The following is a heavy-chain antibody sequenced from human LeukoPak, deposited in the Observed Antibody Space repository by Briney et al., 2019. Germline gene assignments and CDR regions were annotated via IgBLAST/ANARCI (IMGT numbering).Heavy chain of an antibody. V-gene: IGHV3-30*02. D-gene: IGHD6-19*01. Sequence: GGSLRLSCAASGFTFSTYGMHWVRQAPGKGLEWVAFIRYDGSNKYYADSVKGRFTISRDNSKNTLYLQMHSLRAEDTAVYYCASRPTVAVAGMGKAFDIWGQGTMVTVSS. CDR2: IRYDGSNK. CDR1: GFTFSTYG. J-gene: IGHJ3*02. CDR3: ASRPTVAVAGMGKAFDI.